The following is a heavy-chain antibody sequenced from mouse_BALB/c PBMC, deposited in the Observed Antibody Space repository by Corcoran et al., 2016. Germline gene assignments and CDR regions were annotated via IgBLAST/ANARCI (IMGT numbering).Heavy chain of an antibody. Sequence: QIPLVQSGPELKKPGETVKVSCKASGYTFTDYSMHWVKQAPGKGLKWMGWINTVTGEPTYADDFKGRFAFSLETSASTAYLQINNLKNEDTATYFCDRDHPYFDYWGQGTTLTVSS. CDR2: INTVTGEP. CDR3: DRDHPYFDY. V-gene: IGHV9-2-1*01. J-gene: IGHJ2*01. CDR1: GYTFTDYS.